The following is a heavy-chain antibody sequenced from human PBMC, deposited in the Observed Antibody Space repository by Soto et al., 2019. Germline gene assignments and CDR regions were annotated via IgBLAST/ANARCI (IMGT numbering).Heavy chain of an antibody. CDR1: GFTFSTYT. V-gene: IGHV3-21*01. D-gene: IGHD3-22*01. J-gene: IGHJ6*02. CDR3: ARARGYYDSSGYNYPFYYYYYGMDV. Sequence: EVQLVESAGGLVKPGGSLRLSCAASGFTFSTYTMNWVRQAPGKGLEWVSSISSSSSYRYYADSVKGRFTISRDNAKNSLYLQMNGLRAEDTAVYYCARARGYYDSSGYNYPFYYYYYGMDVWGQGTTVTVSS. CDR2: ISSSSSYR.